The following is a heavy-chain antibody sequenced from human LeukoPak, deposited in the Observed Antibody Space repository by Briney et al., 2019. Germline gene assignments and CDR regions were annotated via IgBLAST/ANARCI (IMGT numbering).Heavy chain of an antibody. J-gene: IGHJ4*02. CDR1: GFTFDDYT. V-gene: IGHV3-43*01. CDR3: AKGGSSGWYDLSY. D-gene: IGHD6-19*01. CDR2: ISWDGGST. Sequence: GGSLRLSCAASGFTFDDYTMHWVRQAPGKGLEWVSLISWDGGSTYYADSVRGRFTISRDNSKNSLYLQMNSLRTEDTALYYCAKGGSSGWYDLSYWGQGTLVTVSS.